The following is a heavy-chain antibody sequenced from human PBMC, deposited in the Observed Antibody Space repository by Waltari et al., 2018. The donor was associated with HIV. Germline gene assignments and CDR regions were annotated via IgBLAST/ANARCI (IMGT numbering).Heavy chain of an antibody. CDR2: IYTSGST. Sequence: QVQLQESGPGLVKPSETLSLTCPVPGCSISSYYWSWIRPPAGKGLEWIGRIYTSGSTNYNPSLKSRVTMSVDTSKTQFSLKLRTVTAADTAVYYCAGMSSGYSAFDYWGQGTLVTVSS. D-gene: IGHD3-22*01. V-gene: IGHV4-4*07. CDR3: AGMSSGYSAFDY. CDR1: GCSISSYY. J-gene: IGHJ4*02.